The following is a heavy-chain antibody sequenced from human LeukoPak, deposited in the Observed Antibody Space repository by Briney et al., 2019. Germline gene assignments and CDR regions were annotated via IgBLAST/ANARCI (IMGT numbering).Heavy chain of an antibody. CDR3: ARHDYHGNSDAFDV. CDR2: ISSRSDST. J-gene: IGHJ3*01. V-gene: IGHV3-11*06. Sequence: GGSLRLSCAASGFIFSDYYMSWIRQAPGKGLEWISYISSRSDSTNYADSVKGRFTISRDNAKNSLYLQMNSLRAEDTAVYYCARHDYHGNSDAFDVWGQGTMVTVSS. CDR1: GFIFSDYY. D-gene: IGHD4-23*01.